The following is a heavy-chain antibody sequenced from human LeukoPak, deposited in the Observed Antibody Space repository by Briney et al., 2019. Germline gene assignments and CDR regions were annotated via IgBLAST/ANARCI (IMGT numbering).Heavy chain of an antibody. Sequence: PGRSLRLSCAASGFTFDDYAMHWVRQAPGKGLEWVSGISWNSGSIGYADSVKGRFTISRDNAKNSLYLQMNSLRAEDTALYYCAKSGWRYLAAAAHYRGQGTLVTVSS. D-gene: IGHD6-13*01. J-gene: IGHJ4*02. CDR1: GFTFDDYA. CDR2: ISWNSGSI. V-gene: IGHV3-9*01. CDR3: AKSGWRYLAAAAHY.